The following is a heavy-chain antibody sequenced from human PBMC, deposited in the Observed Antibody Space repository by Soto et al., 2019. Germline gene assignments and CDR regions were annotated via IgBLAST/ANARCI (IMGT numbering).Heavy chain of an antibody. J-gene: IGHJ4*02. CDR3: ATDRALGATLGAIDF. CDR1: GFTFSNIS. CDR2: ISYDGTYR. V-gene: IGHV3-30-3*01. D-gene: IGHD1-26*01. Sequence: PXGSLRLACAAAGFTFSNISMHWVRQAPGKGLEWVAAISYDGTYRPYADFARGRFTISRDNSQKTLYLQMNSLRPEDTALYYCATDRALGATLGAIDFWGQGALVTVSS.